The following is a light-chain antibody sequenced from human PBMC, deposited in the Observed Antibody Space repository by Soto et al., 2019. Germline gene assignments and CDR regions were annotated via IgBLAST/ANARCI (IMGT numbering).Light chain of an antibody. CDR2: DAS. CDR3: QHYSSCSEA. Sequence: EIVLTQSPDTLSLSPGERATLSCLASQSVSSYLAWYQQKPGQAPRLLIYDASNRATGIPARFSGSGSGTDFTLTISSLEPEDFAVYYCQHYSSCSEAFGQGTKVDIK. V-gene: IGKV3-11*01. J-gene: IGKJ1*01. CDR1: QSVSSY.